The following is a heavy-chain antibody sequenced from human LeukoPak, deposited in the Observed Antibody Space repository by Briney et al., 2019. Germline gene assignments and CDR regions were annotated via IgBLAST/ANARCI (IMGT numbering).Heavy chain of an antibody. V-gene: IGHV1-8*03. CDR3: ARVLYGGTSPLNY. CDR1: GYTFTSYD. J-gene: IGHJ4*02. Sequence: GASVKVSCKASGYTFTSYDINWVRQATGQGLEWMGWMNPNSGNTGFAQEFQGRVTITRNTSISTAYMELSSLRSEDTAVYYCARVLYGGTSPLNYWGQGTLVTVSS. CDR2: MNPNSGNT. D-gene: IGHD4-23*01.